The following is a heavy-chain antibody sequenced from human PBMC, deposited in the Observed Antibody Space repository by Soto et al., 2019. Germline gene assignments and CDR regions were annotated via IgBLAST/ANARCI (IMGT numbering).Heavy chain of an antibody. CDR1: GFTFSSYA. V-gene: IGHV3-23*01. CDR2: ISGSGGST. Sequence: LRLSCAASGFTFSSYATSWVRQAPGKGLEWVSAISGSGGSTYYADSVKGRFTISRDNSKNTLYLQMNSLRAEDTAVYYCAKDSEQWLGDSTAYNWFDPWGQGTLVTV. J-gene: IGHJ5*02. CDR3: AKDSEQWLGDSTAYNWFDP. D-gene: IGHD6-19*01.